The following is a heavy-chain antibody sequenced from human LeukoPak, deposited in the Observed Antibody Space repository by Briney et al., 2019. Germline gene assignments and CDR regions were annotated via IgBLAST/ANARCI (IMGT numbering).Heavy chain of an antibody. J-gene: IGHJ2*01. CDR3: ARRRYFDL. CDR2: IYTSGST. V-gene: IGHV4-4*09. CDR1: GGSISSYC. Sequence: PSETLSLTCTVSGGSISSYCWSWIRQPPGKGLEWIGYIYTSGSTNYNPSLKSRVTISVDTSKNQFSLKLSSVTAADTAVYYCARRRYFDLWGRGTLVTVSS.